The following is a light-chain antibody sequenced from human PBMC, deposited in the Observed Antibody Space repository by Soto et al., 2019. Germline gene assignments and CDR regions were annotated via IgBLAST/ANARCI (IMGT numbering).Light chain of an antibody. J-gene: IGKJ2*01. V-gene: IGKV3-20*01. CDR2: DAF. Sequence: EIVLTQSPGTVSLSPGERATLSCRASQSVSSSYLAWYQQKPGQAPRLLIYDAFNRATGIPDRFSGSGSGTDFTLTISRLEPEDFAVYYCQHYGSSLYTFGQGTKLE. CDR1: QSVSSSY. CDR3: QHYGSSLYT.